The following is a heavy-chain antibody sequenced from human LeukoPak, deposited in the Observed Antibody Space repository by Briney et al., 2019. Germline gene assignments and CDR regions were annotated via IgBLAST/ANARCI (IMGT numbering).Heavy chain of an antibody. J-gene: IGHJ4*02. V-gene: IGHV3-23*01. Sequence: GGSLRLSCAASGFTFSHYAMSWVRQAPGKGLVWVSGICGTGSTYYADSVKGRFTISRDNSKNTLYLQMNSLRAEDTAVYYCARELLYGSGSHPPDYWGQGTLVTVSS. CDR1: GFTFSHYA. CDR2: ICGTGST. CDR3: ARELLYGSGSHPPDY. D-gene: IGHD3-10*01.